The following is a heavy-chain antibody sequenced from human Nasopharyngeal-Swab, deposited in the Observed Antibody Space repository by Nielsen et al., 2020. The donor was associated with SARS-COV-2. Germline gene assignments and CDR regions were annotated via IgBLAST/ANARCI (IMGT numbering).Heavy chain of an antibody. Sequence: ESLKISCAASGFTFSSYAMSWVRQAPGKGLEWVSVIYSGGSSTYYADSVKGRFTISRDNSKNTLYLQMNSLRAEDTAVYYCAKEYGYSYGYLDYWGQVTLVTVSS. CDR2: IYSGGSST. J-gene: IGHJ4*02. CDR3: AKEYGYSYGYLDY. CDR1: GFTFSSYA. D-gene: IGHD5-18*01. V-gene: IGHV3-23*03.